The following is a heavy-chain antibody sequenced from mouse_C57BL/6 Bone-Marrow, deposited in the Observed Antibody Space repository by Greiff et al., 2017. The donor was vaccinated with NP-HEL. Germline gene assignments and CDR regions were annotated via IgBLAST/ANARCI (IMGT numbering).Heavy chain of an antibody. V-gene: IGHV1-81*01. J-gene: IGHJ2*01. D-gene: IGHD1-2*01. CDR3: AALSTTALDY. Sequence: QVQLQQSGAELARPGASVKLSCKASGYTFTSYGISWVKQRPGQGLEWIGEIYPSSGNTYYNEKFKGKATLTADKSSSTAYVELSSLTSEDSAVYFCAALSTTALDYGGQGTTLTVTA. CDR2: IYPSSGNT. CDR1: GYTFTSYG.